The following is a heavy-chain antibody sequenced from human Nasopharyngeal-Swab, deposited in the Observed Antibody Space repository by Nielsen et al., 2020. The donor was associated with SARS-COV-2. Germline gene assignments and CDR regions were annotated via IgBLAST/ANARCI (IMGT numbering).Heavy chain of an antibody. Sequence: ASVKVSCKASGYTFTGYYMHWVRQAPGQGLEWMGRINPNSGSTNYAQKLQGRVTMTTDTSTSTAYMELRSLRSDDTAVYYCARGAIGRDRRSYYYYGMDVWGQGTTVTVSS. V-gene: IGHV1-2*06. D-gene: IGHD2-21*02. CDR2: INPNSGST. J-gene: IGHJ6*02. CDR1: GYTFTGYY. CDR3: ARGAIGRDRRSYYYYGMDV.